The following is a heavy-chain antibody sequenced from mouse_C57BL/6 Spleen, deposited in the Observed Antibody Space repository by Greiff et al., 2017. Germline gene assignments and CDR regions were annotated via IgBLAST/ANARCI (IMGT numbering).Heavy chain of an antibody. Sequence: QVQLQQSGTELVKPGASVKLSCKASGYTFTSYWMHWVKQRPGQGLEWIGNINPSNGGTNYNEKFKSKATLTVDKSSSTAYMQLSSLTSEDSAVYYCARRGYYGSSYLSYYAMDYWGQGTSVTVSS. V-gene: IGHV1-53*01. CDR2: INPSNGGT. D-gene: IGHD1-1*01. CDR3: ARRGYYGSSYLSYYAMDY. J-gene: IGHJ4*01. CDR1: GYTFTSYW.